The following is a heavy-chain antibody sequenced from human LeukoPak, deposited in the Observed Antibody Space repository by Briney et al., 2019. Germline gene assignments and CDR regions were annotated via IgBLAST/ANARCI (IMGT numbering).Heavy chain of an antibody. CDR1: GYTFTGYY. V-gene: IGHV1-8*02. J-gene: IGHJ4*02. Sequence: GASVKVSCKASGYTFTGYYMHWVRQATGQGLEWMGWMNPNSGNTGYAQKFQGRVTMTRNTSISTAYMELSSLGSEDTAVYYCARGPRYSGSYYVVYWGQGTLVTVSS. D-gene: IGHD1-26*01. CDR3: ARGPRYSGSYYVVY. CDR2: MNPNSGNT.